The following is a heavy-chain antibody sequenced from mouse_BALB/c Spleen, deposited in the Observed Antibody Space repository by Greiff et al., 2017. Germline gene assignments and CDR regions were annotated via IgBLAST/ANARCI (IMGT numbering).Heavy chain of an antibody. CDR3: ARDLGYYYAMDY. CDR1: GYTFSSYW. V-gene: IGHV1-9*01. CDR2: ILPGSGST. J-gene: IGHJ4*01. Sequence: QVQLKESGAELMKPGASVKISCKATGYTFSSYWIEWVKQRPGHGLEWIGEILPGSGSTNYNEKFKGKATFTADTSSNTAYMQLSSLTSEDSAVYYCARDLGYYYAMDYWGQGTSVTVSS.